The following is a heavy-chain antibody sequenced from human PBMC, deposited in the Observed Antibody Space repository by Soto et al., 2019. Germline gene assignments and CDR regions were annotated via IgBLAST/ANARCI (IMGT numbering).Heavy chain of an antibody. CDR3: ASKFGDPRGMDV. CDR2: IYHSGST. V-gene: IGHV4-4*02. CDR1: GGSISSRNW. J-gene: IGHJ6*02. Sequence: PSETLSLTCAVSGGSISSRNWWSWVRQPPGKGLEWIGEIYHSGSTNYNPSLKSRVTISVDKSKNQFSLKLSSVTAADTAVYYCASKFGDPRGMDVWGQGTTVTVSS. D-gene: IGHD3-10*01.